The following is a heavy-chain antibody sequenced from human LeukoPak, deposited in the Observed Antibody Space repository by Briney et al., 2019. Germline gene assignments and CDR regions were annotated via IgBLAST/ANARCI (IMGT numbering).Heavy chain of an antibody. V-gene: IGHV4-30-2*01. CDR1: GGSISSGGYS. CDR2: IYHSGST. Sequence: SETLSLTCAVSGGSISSGGYSWSWIRQPPGKGLEWIGYIYHSGSTYYNPSLKSRVTISVDRSKNQFSLKLSSVTAADTAVYYRARVGGYYYYGMDVWGQGTTVTVSS. CDR3: ARVGGYYYYGMDV. D-gene: IGHD3-16*01. J-gene: IGHJ6*02.